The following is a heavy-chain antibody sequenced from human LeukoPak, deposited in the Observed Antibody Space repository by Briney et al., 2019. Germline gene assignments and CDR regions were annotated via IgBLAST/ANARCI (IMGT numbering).Heavy chain of an antibody. D-gene: IGHD3-10*01. CDR3: AAEEFQVSHAFDI. CDR2: ISYDARNK. J-gene: IGHJ3*02. CDR1: GFTFSSYG. Sequence: GGSLRLSCAASGFTFSSYGMHWLRQAPGKGLEWVAFISYDARNKYYGDSVKGRFTISRDNSKNKLYLQMSSLRTEDTAVYFCAAEEFQVSHAFDIWGQGTMVTVSS. V-gene: IGHV3-30*02.